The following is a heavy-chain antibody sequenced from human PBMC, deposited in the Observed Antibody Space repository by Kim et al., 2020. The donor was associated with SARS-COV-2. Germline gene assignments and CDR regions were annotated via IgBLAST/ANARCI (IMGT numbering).Heavy chain of an antibody. CDR2: INPNSGGT. CDR1: GYTFTGYY. D-gene: IGHD4-17*01. Sequence: ASVKVSCKASGYTFTGYYMHWVRQAPGQGLEWMGWINPNSGGTNYAQKFQGRVTMTRDTSISTAYMELSRLRSDDTAVYYCAREDGDYVGSFTGFDPWGQGTLVTVSS. V-gene: IGHV1-2*02. J-gene: IGHJ5*02. CDR3: AREDGDYVGSFTGFDP.